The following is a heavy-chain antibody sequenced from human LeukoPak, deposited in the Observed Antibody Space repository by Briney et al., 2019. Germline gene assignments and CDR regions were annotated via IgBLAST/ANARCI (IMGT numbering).Heavy chain of an antibody. J-gene: IGHJ6*02. CDR3: ASSYDSSGSPYYYYGMDV. CDR2: IYPGDSDT. CDR1: GYSFTSYW. V-gene: IGHV5-51*01. D-gene: IGHD3-22*01. Sequence: GEPLKISCKGSGYSFTSYWIGWVRQMPGKGLEWMGIIYPGDSDTRYSPSFQGQVTISADKSISTAYLQWSSLKASDTAMYYCASSYDSSGSPYYYYGMDVWGQGTTVTVSS.